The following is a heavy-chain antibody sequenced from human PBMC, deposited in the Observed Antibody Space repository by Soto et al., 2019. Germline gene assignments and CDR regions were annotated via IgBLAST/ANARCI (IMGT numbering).Heavy chain of an antibody. CDR1: GYSFLKYA. CDR3: ARRLSVLDV. CDR2: VNPSNGNT. Sequence: ASVKVSCKTSGYSFLKYAIHWVRQAPGQGLEWMGWVNPSNGNTKYSENFQVRLSLTRDASANTAYMELSSLRSEDTAVYYCARRLSVLDVWGQGTMVT. J-gene: IGHJ3*01. V-gene: IGHV1-3*01.